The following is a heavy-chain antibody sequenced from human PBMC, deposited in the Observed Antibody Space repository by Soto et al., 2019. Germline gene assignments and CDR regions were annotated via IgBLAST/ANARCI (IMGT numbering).Heavy chain of an antibody. Sequence: QVQLQESGPGLVKPSETLSLTCTVSGGSISRYYWSWIPQHPGKGLVWIGYISDSGSTNYDPSLKSRDTVQFDTAKDQVSLKLSSVNPADTAFYDCARVARKTNFDSLGQGTLVAVSS. J-gene: IGHJ4*02. CDR1: GGSISRYY. V-gene: IGHV4-59*01. CDR3: ARVARKTNFDS. CDR2: ISDSGST.